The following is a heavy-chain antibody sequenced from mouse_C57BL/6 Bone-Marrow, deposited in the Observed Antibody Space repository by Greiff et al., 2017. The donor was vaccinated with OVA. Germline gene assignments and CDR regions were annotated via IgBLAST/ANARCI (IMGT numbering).Heavy chain of an antibody. CDR2: IHPNSGST. J-gene: IGHJ1*03. Sequence: QVQLQQPGAELVKPGASVKLSCKASGYTFTSYWMHWVKQRPGQGLEWIGMIHPNSGSTNYNEKFKSKATLTVDKSSSTAYMQLSSLTSEDSAVYYCARGEGGYYWYVDVWGTGTTVTVSS. CDR3: ARGEGGYYWYVDV. D-gene: IGHD1-1*02. V-gene: IGHV1-64*01. CDR1: GYTFTSYW.